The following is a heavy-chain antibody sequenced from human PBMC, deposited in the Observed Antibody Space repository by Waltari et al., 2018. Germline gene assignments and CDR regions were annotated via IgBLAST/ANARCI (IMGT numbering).Heavy chain of an antibody. D-gene: IGHD3-10*01. J-gene: IGHJ3*02. CDR3: ARAKLGGSGNAFDI. V-gene: IGHV4-31*03. CDR1: GGSISSGGYY. CDR2: IYYSGGT. Sequence: QVQLQESGPGLVKPSQTLSLTCTVSGGSISSGGYYWSWIRQHPGNGLEWIGYIYYSGGTYYNPSLKSRVTISVDTSKNQFSLKLSSVTAADTAVYYCARAKLGGSGNAFDIWGQGTMVTVSS.